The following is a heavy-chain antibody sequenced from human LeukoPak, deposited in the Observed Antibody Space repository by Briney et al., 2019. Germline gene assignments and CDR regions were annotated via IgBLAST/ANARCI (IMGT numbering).Heavy chain of an antibody. CDR1: GGSISSGSYY. D-gene: IGHD2-2*01. CDR2: IYTSGST. V-gene: IGHV4-61*02. Sequence: PSETLSLTCTVSGGSISSGSYYWSWIRQPAGKGREWIGRIYTSGSTNYNPSLKSRVTISVDTSKNQCSLKLSSVTAADTAVYYCARDKLGYCSSTSCATRGFDYWGQGTLVTVSS. J-gene: IGHJ4*02. CDR3: ARDKLGYCSSTSCATRGFDY.